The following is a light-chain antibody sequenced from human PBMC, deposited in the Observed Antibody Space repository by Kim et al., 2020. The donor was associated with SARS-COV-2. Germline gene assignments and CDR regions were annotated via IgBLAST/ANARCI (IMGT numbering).Light chain of an antibody. J-gene: IGLJ2*01. CDR2: QDS. CDR3: QAWDSSSGV. Sequence: SYELTQPPSVSVSPGQTASITCSGDKLGDKYACWYQQKPGQSPVLVIYQDSNRPSGIPERFSGSNSGNTATLTISGTQAMDEADYYCQAWDSSSGVFCGG. CDR1: KLGDKY. V-gene: IGLV3-1*01.